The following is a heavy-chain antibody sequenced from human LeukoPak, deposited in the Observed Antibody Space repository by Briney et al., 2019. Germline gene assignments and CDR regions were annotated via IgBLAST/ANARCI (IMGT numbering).Heavy chain of an antibody. CDR1: GFPFSSYW. D-gene: IGHD5-12*01. V-gene: IGHV3-74*01. Sequence: GGSLGLSCVASGFPFSSYWVTWVRQAPGKGLVWVSRLNNDGSSTTYADSVKGRFTISRDNAKNTLYLQMNSLRAEDTAVYYCAREQSGWLFDYWGQGTLVTVSS. CDR3: AREQSGWLFDY. CDR2: LNNDGSST. J-gene: IGHJ4*02.